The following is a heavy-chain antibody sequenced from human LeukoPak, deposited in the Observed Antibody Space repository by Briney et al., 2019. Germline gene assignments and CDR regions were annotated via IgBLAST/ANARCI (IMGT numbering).Heavy chain of an antibody. CDR2: IIPIFGTA. D-gene: IGHD5-24*01. J-gene: IGHJ4*02. V-gene: IGHV1-69*05. Sequence: ASVKVSCKASGGTFSSYAISWVRQAPGQGLGWMGRIIPIFGTANYAQKFQGRVTITTDESTSTAYMELSSLRSEDTAVYYCARGVGPVEMATITGYYFDYWGQGTLVTVSS. CDR3: ARGVGPVEMATITGYYFDY. CDR1: GGTFSSYA.